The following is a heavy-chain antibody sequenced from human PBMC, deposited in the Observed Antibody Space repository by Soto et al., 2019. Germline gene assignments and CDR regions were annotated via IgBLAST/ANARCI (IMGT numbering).Heavy chain of an antibody. CDR3: ARDLRLHGENYFDY. CDR1: GGTFSSYA. V-gene: IGHV1-69*01. Sequence: QVQLVQSGAEVKKPGSSVKVSCTASGGTFSSYAISWVRQAPGQGLEWMGGIIPIFGTANYAQKFQGRVTITADESTSTAYMELSSRRSEDTAVYYCARDLRLHGENYFDYWGQGTLVTVSS. CDR2: IIPIFGTA. J-gene: IGHJ4*02. D-gene: IGHD4-4*01.